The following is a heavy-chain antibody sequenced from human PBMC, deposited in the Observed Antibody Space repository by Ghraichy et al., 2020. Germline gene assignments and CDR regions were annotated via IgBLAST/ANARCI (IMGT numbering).Heavy chain of an antibody. CDR1: GGSFSGYY. J-gene: IGHJ6*02. Sequence: SCAVYGGSFSGYYWSWIRQPPGKGLEWIGEINHSGSTNYNPSLKSRVTISVDTSKNQFSLKLSSVTAADTAVYYCARGARGSRNRFFNDGMDVWGQGTTVTVSS. CDR3: ARGARGSRNRFFNDGMDV. D-gene: IGHD1-14*01. CDR2: INHSGST. V-gene: IGHV4-34*01.